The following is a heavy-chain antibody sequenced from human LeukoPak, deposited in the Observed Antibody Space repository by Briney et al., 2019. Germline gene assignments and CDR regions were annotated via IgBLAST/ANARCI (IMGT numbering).Heavy chain of an antibody. Sequence: GASVKVSCKASGYTFTSYGISWVRQAPGQGLEWMGWISSYNGNTNYAQKLQGRVTMSTDTSTGTAYMELRSLRSDHTAVYYCARRVAVARRDAFDIWGQGTMVTVSS. J-gene: IGHJ3*02. CDR3: ARRVAVARRDAFDI. CDR1: GYTFTSYG. D-gene: IGHD6-19*01. CDR2: ISSYNGNT. V-gene: IGHV1-18*01.